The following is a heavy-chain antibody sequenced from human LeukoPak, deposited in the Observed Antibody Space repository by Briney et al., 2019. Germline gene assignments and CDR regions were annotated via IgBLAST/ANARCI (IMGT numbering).Heavy chain of an antibody. J-gene: IGHJ3*02. CDR2: ISSSSSYI. V-gene: IGHV3-21*01. Sequence: PGGSLRLSCAASGFTFSSYSMNWVRQAPGKGLEWVSSISSSSSYIYYADSVKGRFTISGDNAKNSLYLQMNSLRAEDTAVYYCARSNDYVWGSYRYDAFDIWGQGTMVTVPS. CDR1: GFTFSSYS. D-gene: IGHD3-16*02. CDR3: ARSNDYVWGSYRYDAFDI.